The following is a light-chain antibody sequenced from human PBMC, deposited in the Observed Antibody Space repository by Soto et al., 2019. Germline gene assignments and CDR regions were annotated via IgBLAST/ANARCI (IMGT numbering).Light chain of an antibody. V-gene: IGKV2-28*01. CDR3: QKYNSAPLT. J-gene: IGKJ4*01. Sequence: DIVMTQSPLSLPVTPGEPTSISCRSSQSLLHSDKYNFLDWYLQKPGQSPQVLIYLGSNRSSGVPSRFSGSGSGTDFTLTISSLQPEDVATYYCQKYNSAPLTFGGGTKVDIK. CDR1: QSLLHSDKYNF. CDR2: LGS.